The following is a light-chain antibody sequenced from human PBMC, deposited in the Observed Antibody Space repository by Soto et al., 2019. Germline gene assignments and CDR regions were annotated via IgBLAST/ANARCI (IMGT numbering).Light chain of an antibody. CDR1: SSDVGAYNY. CDR3: SSLTRSNSYL. Sequence: QSALTQPASVSGSPGQSITISCTGTSSDVGAYNYVSWYQQHPGKVPKLRIYDVSDPPSGVSNRFSGSKSGNPASLSISGLQAEDEAEYYCSSLTRSNSYLFGTGTKLTAL. CDR2: DVS. V-gene: IGLV2-14*03. J-gene: IGLJ1*01.